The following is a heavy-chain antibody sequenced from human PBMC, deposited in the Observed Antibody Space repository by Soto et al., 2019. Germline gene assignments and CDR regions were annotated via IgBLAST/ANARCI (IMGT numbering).Heavy chain of an antibody. CDR1: GGTFSSYT. V-gene: IGHV1-69*02. CDR2: IIPILGIA. J-gene: IGHJ4*02. D-gene: IGHD4-17*01. CDR3: ASRPDYGDYDY. Sequence: QVQLVQSGAEVKKPGSSVKVSCKASGGTFSSYTISWVRQAPGQGLEWMGRIIPILGIANYAQKFQGRVTITADKSTSTAYMERSSLRSEDTAVYYCASRPDYGDYDYWGQGTLVTVSS.